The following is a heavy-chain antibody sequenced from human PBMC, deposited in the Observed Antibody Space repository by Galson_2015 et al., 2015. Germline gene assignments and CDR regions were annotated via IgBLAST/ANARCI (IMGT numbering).Heavy chain of an antibody. CDR2: ISGNGDNT. CDR3: ARDVSTGTWHTVWDY. V-gene: IGHV3-23*01. CDR1: GFTFSTYA. J-gene: IGHJ4*02. Sequence: SLRLSCAASGFTFSTYAMSWVRQAPGKGLQWVSAISGNGDNTFYADSLKGRFTISRDNSKNTLYLQMNSLRAEDSAVYYCARDVSTGTWHTVWDYWGQGTLVTVSS. D-gene: IGHD2-8*02.